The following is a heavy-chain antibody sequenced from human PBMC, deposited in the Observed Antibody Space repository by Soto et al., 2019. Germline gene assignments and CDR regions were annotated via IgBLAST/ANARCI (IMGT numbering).Heavy chain of an antibody. CDR3: ARYRYGSGGYFDY. CDR1: GGTFSSYT. CDR2: IIPILGIA. J-gene: IGHJ4*02. D-gene: IGHD3-10*01. Sequence: QVQLVQSGAEVKKPGSSVKVSCKASGGTFSSYTISWVRQAPGQGLEWMGRIIPILGIANYAQKFQGRVTITADKSTSTAYIELSSLRSEDTAVYYCARYRYGSGGYFDYWGQGTLVTVSS. V-gene: IGHV1-69*02.